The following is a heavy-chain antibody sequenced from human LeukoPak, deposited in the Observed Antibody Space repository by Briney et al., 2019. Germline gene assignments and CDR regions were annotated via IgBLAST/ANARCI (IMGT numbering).Heavy chain of an antibody. CDR3: AKTGRGYSYGLDY. CDR2: IRYDGSNK. D-gene: IGHD5-18*01. CDR1: GFTFSSYG. Sequence: PGGSLRLSCAASGFTFSSYGMHWVRRAPGKGLEWVAFIRYDGSNKYYADSVKGRFTISRDNSKNTLYLQMNSLRAEDTAVYYCAKTGRGYSYGLDYWGQGTLVTVSS. J-gene: IGHJ4*02. V-gene: IGHV3-30*02.